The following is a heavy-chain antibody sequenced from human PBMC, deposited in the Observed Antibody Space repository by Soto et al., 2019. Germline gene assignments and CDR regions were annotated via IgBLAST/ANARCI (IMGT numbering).Heavy chain of an antibody. J-gene: IGHJ6*02. V-gene: IGHV3-23*01. CDR2: ISGSGGSI. CDR3: VQGYWEGDV. D-gene: IGHD2-8*02. Sequence: EVQLLESGGGLVQPGGSLRLSCAASGFTFSTYAMNWVRQAPGNGLEWVSAISGSGGSIHYADSVKGRFTISRDNSENRLYLQMNSLRDEDRAVYTCVQGYWEGDVWGQGTRVTVSS. CDR1: GFTFSTYA.